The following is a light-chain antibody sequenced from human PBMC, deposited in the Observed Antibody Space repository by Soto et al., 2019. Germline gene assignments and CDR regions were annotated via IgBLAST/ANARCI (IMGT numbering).Light chain of an antibody. CDR3: QQYGNSPRA. CDR2: DAS. CDR1: QSVYSTY. J-gene: IGKJ1*01. V-gene: IGKV3-20*01. Sequence: EIVLTQSPGTLSLSPGERATLSCRASQSVYSTYLAWYQQKPGQAPRLLIYDASSRVTGTPDRFSGSGSGTDFTLTINRLEPEDFAVYYCQQYGNSPRAFGQGTKVDIK.